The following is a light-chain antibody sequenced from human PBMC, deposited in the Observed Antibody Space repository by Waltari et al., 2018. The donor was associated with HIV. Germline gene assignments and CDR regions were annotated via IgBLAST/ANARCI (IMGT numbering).Light chain of an antibody. CDR1: SSNIGSNT. CDR2: SNH. CDR3: AAWDDSLSGLVV. Sequence: QSVLTQPPSASGTPGQRVTISCSGSSSNIGSNTVNWYQQLPGTAPRLLIYSNHQRPSGVPDRFSGSKSGTSASLAISGLQSEDEADYYCAAWDDSLSGLVVFGGGTKLTVL. V-gene: IGLV1-44*01. J-gene: IGLJ2*01.